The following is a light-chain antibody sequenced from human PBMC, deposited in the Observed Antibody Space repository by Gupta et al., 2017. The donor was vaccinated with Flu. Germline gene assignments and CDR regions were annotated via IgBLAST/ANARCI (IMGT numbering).Light chain of an antibody. CDR3: SSYTGSVTV. Sequence: QSALTQPASVSGSPGQSITISCPGTSSDIGGYNYVQWDQQYPGKVPKLLIYEVSYRPSGISDRFSGSKSGNTAYLTISGLQADDEADYYCSSYTGSVTVFGGGTKLTVL. CDR2: EVS. J-gene: IGLJ3*02. V-gene: IGLV2-14*01. CDR1: SSDIGGYNY.